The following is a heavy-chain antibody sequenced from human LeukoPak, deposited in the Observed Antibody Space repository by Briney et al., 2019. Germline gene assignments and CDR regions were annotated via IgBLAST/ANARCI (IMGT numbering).Heavy chain of an antibody. CDR2: ISSSSSDI. J-gene: IGHJ6*03. CDR3: ARVLGYCSSTSCYSAGKYYMDV. Sequence: GGSLRLSCAASGFTFSSYSMNWVRQAPGKGLEWVSSISSSSSDIYSADSVKGRFTISRDNAKNSLYLQMNSLRAEDTAVYYCARVLGYCSSTSCYSAGKYYMDVWGKGTTVTVSS. V-gene: IGHV3-21*01. CDR1: GFTFSSYS. D-gene: IGHD2-2*01.